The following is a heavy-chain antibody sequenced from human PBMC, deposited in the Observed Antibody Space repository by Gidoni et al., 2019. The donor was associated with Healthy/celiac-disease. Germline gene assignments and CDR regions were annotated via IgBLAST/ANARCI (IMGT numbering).Heavy chain of an antibody. D-gene: IGHD6-19*01. V-gene: IGHV3-23*01. CDR3: AKGVSVCGCDY. J-gene: IGHJ4*02. CDR2: ISGSGGST. CDR1: GFTFSSYA. Sequence: EVQLLVSGGGLVQPGGSLSLSVPASGFTFSSYAMSWVRQAPGKGLEWVSAISGSGGSTYYADSVKGRFTISRDNSKNTLYLQMNSLRAEDTAVYYCAKGVSVCGCDYWGQGTLVTVSS.